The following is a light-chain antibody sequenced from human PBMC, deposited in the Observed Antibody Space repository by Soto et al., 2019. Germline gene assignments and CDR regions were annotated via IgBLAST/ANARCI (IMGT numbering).Light chain of an antibody. CDR2: GAS. V-gene: IGKV3-20*01. J-gene: IGKJ2*01. CDR1: QSVSSSY. Sequence: EIVLTHSPGTLSLSPGERATLSCRASQSVSSSYLAWYQQKPGQAPRLLIYGASSRATGIPDRFSGSGSGTDFTLTISRVEPEDFAVYYCQQYGSSPMYTFGQGTKLEIK. CDR3: QQYGSSPMYT.